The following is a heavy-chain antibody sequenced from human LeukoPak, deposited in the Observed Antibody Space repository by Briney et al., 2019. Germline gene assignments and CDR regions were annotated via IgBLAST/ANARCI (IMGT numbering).Heavy chain of an antibody. CDR2: INHSGST. CDR1: GGSFSGYY. Sequence: NTSETLSLTCAVYGGSFSGYYWSWIRQPPGKGLEWIGEINHSGSTNYNPSLKSRVTISVDTSKNQFSLKLSSVTAADTAVYYCARAAGGIQLWSQFDYWGQGTLVTVSS. J-gene: IGHJ4*02. V-gene: IGHV4-34*01. CDR3: ARAAGGIQLWSQFDY. D-gene: IGHD5-18*01.